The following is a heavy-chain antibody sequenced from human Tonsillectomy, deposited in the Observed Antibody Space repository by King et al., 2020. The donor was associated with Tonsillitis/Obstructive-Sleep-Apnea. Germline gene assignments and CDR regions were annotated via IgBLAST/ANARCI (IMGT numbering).Heavy chain of an antibody. CDR2: INHSGST. Sequence: VQLQQWGAGLLKPSETLSLTCAVYGGSFSGYYWSWIRQPPGKGLEWIGEINHSGSTNYNPSLKSRFTISVDTSKNQFSLKLSSVTAADTAVYYCARGLRGYCSSTSCFFTYYYYMDVWGKGTTVTVSS. J-gene: IGHJ6*03. CDR1: GGSFSGYY. D-gene: IGHD2-2*01. V-gene: IGHV4-34*01. CDR3: ARGLRGYCSSTSCFFTYYYYMDV.